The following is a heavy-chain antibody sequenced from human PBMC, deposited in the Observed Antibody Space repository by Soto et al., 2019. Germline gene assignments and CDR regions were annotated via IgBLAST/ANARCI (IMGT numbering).Heavy chain of an antibody. V-gene: IGHV1-18*04. CDR2: ISAYNENT. Sequence: QVQLVQSGAEMKQPGASVKVSCKASGYTFISYGISWVRQAPGQGLEWMGWISAYNENTKYAQKIQGRVTMTTDTSTSTAYMDLRSLRSDDTAVYYCARGSRDYIGYYFDYWGQGTLVAVSS. J-gene: IGHJ4*02. D-gene: IGHD4-4*01. CDR1: GYTFISYG. CDR3: ARGSRDYIGYYFDY.